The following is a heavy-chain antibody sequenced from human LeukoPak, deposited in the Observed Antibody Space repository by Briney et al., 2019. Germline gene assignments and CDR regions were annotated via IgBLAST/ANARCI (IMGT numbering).Heavy chain of an antibody. CDR3: AKDILYYYDSSGYYSRASHDAFDI. CDR1: GFTFSSSA. D-gene: IGHD3-22*01. CDR2: IRYDGSNK. J-gene: IGHJ3*02. V-gene: IGHV3-30*02. Sequence: GGSLRLSCAASGFTFSSSAMNWVRQAPGKGLEWVAFIRYDGSNKYYADSVKGRFTISRDNSKNTLYLQMNSLRAEDTAVYYCAKDILYYYDSSGYYSRASHDAFDIWGQGTMVTVSS.